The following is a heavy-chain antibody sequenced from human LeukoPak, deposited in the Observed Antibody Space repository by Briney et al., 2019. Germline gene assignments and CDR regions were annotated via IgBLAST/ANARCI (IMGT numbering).Heavy chain of an antibody. CDR3: AVAGQAYFQH. J-gene: IGHJ1*01. D-gene: IGHD6-19*01. CDR2: VRSKANSYAT. Sequence: GGSLRLSCAASGFTFSGSAMHWVRQASGKGLEWVGRVRSKANSYATAYAASVKGRFTISRDDSKNTAYLQMNSLKTEDTAVYYCAVAGQAYFQHWGQGTLVTVSS. V-gene: IGHV3-73*01. CDR1: GFTFSGSA.